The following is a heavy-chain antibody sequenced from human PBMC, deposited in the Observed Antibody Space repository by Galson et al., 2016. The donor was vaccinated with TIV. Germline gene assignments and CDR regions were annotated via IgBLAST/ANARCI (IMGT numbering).Heavy chain of an antibody. CDR1: GGSISSGTYF. V-gene: IGHV4-61*02. CDR2: IYISGAT. CDR3: ARAHSYGWDNGDDAFDI. J-gene: IGHJ3*02. Sequence: TLSLTCTVSGGSISSGTYFWSWIRQPAGKGLEWIGRIYISGATNYNPSLKSRVTISVDTSKDQFSLKLNSLTAADTAVYYCARAHSYGWDNGDDAFDIWGQGTMVTVSS. D-gene: IGHD6-19*01.